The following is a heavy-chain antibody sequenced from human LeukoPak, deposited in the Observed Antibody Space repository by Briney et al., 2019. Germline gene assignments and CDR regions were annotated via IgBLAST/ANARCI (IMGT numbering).Heavy chain of an antibody. CDR1: GFTFSSYS. Sequence: GGSLRLSCAASGFTFSSYSMNWVRQAPGKGLECVSSISSSSSYIYYADSVKGRFTISRDNAKNSLYLQMNSLRAEDTAVYYCARELSGIVGATTGFDYWGQGTLVTVSS. CDR2: ISSSSSYI. V-gene: IGHV3-21*01. D-gene: IGHD1-26*01. J-gene: IGHJ4*02. CDR3: ARELSGIVGATTGFDY.